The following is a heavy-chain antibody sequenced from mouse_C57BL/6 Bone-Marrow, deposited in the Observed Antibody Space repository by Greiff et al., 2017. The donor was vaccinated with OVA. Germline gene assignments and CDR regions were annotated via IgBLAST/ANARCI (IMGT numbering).Heavy chain of an antibody. CDR3: ERERIPLYDGSSYGYFDG. V-gene: IGHV1-52*01. J-gene: IGHJ1*03. Sequence: QVQLQQPGAELVRPGSSVKLSCKASGYTFTSYWMHWVKPRPIQGLAWIGNIDPSDSETHYNQTFKDKATLTVYKSSSTAYMQLISLTSEYSAVFNCERERIPLYDGSSYGYFDGWGTGTTGTVSS. CDR1: GYTFTSYW. D-gene: IGHD1-1*01. CDR2: IDPSDSET.